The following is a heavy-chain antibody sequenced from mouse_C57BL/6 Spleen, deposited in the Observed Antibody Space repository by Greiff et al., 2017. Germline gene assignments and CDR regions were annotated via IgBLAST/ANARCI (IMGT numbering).Heavy chain of an antibody. D-gene: IGHD2-2*01. J-gene: IGHJ4*01. V-gene: IGHV1-69*01. CDR1: GYTFTSYW. CDR2: IDPSDSYT. CDR3: AREEVTTYYYAMDY. Sequence: QVQLQQSGAELVMPGASVKLSCKASGYTFTSYWMHWVKQRPGQGLEWIGEIDPSDSYTNYNQKFKGKSTLTLDKSSSTAYMQLSSLTSEDSAVYYCAREEVTTYYYAMDYWGQGTSVTVSS.